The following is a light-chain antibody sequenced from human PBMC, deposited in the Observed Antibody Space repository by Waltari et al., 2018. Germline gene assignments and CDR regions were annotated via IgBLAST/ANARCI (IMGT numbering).Light chain of an antibody. CDR3: SSYTSSGTLV. V-gene: IGLV2-14*03. CDR2: DVS. Sequence: QSALTQPASVSGSPGQSITISCSVTSNDIGSYNYISWYQHHPGRAPNLTIYDVSDRPSGLSGRFSGSKSATTASLSISGLQAEDEADYYCSSYTSSGTLVFGGGTKLTVL. CDR1: SNDIGSYNY. J-gene: IGLJ2*01.